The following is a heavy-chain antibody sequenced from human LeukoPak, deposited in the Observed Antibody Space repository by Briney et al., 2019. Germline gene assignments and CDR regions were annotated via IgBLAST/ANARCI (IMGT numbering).Heavy chain of an antibody. CDR2: IHNSGGT. V-gene: IGHV4-31*03. J-gene: IGHJ3*01. D-gene: IGHD1-1*01. CDR1: GDSINNDGYH. Sequence: PSETLSLTCTLSGDSINNDGYHWTWIRQHPGKGLYWIGYIHNSGGTAYNPSLRARVSISLDTSQNQFFLTLNSVTAADTAVYYCARDFTKTASPDAFDFWGQGTLVAVSS. CDR3: ARDFTKTASPDAFDF.